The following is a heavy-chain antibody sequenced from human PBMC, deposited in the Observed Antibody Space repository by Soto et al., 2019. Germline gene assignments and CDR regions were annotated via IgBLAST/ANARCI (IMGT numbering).Heavy chain of an antibody. CDR1: GGSSNSGAYY. J-gene: IGHJ5*02. D-gene: IGHD6-13*01. V-gene: IGHV4-31*03. Sequence: QVQLQESGPGLVKPSQTLSLTCSVSGGSSNSGAYYWGWIRQHPGKGLEWIGYISYTGRTYSNPSLQSRVTIALDMSESQFSLKLTSVTAADTAVYFCARVSATGTRWIDPWGQGTLVTVSP. CDR2: ISYTGRT. CDR3: ARVSATGTRWIDP.